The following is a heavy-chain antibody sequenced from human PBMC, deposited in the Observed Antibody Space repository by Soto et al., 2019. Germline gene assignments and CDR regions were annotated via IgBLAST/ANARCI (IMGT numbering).Heavy chain of an antibody. V-gene: IGHV1-69*10. D-gene: IGHD3-10*01. J-gene: IGHJ6*02. CDR1: GGTFSSYA. CDR2: VIPVFGLA. Sequence: SVKVSCKSSGGTFSSYAISWVRQAPGQGLEWMGGVIPVFGLATYAQKVQGRVTITADKSTNTAYMEVSSLRSEDTAVYYCARGKSYYGSGKGIYDYYSLDVWGQGTTVTSP. CDR3: ARGKSYYGSGKGIYDYYSLDV.